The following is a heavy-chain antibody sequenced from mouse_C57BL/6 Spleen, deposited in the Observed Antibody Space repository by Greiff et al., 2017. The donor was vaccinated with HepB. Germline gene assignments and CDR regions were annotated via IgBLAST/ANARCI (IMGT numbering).Heavy chain of an antibody. Sequence: VQLQQSGAELARPGASVKLSCKASGYTFTSYGISWVKQRTGQGLEWIGEIYPRSGNTYYNEKFKGKATLTADKSSSTAYMELRSLTSEDSAVYFGARVPVVAKNAMDYWGQGTSVTVSS. V-gene: IGHV1-81*01. J-gene: IGHJ4*01. CDR1: GYTFTSYG. D-gene: IGHD1-1*01. CDR2: IYPRSGNT. CDR3: ARVPVVAKNAMDY.